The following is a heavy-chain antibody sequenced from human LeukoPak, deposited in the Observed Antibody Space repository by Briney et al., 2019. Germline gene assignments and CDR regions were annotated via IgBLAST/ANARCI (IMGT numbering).Heavy chain of an antibody. J-gene: IGHJ4*02. CDR1: GFTLSNYW. Sequence: SGGSLRLSCAASGFTLSNYWMNWVRQAPGKGLEWVANMKHDGTEKSYVDSAKGRFTISRDDAKNSLYLQMNSLRAEDTALYYCARSPYSGSYGPFDYWGQGTLVTVSS. CDR3: ARSPYSGSYGPFDY. CDR2: MKHDGTEK. V-gene: IGHV3-7*05. D-gene: IGHD1-26*01.